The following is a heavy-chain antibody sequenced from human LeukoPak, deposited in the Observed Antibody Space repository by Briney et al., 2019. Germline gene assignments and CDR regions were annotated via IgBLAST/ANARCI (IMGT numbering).Heavy chain of an antibody. Sequence: RGSLRLSCSASGFISSNYWMSWVRQAPGKGLEWVANIKQDGSEKYYVDSVKGRFTISRDNANKSLYLQMNGLRAQDTAVYFCARDMIILQSWGQGTRVTVSS. CDR3: ARDMIILQS. D-gene: IGHD3-16*01. J-gene: IGHJ5*02. CDR1: GFISSNYW. CDR2: IKQDGSEK. V-gene: IGHV3-7*04.